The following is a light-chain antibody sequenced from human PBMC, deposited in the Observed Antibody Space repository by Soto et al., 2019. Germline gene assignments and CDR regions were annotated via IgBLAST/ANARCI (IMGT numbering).Light chain of an antibody. CDR2: GAS. Sequence: EIVLTQSPATLSLSPGERATLSCRASQSVSTKLVWYQQKPGQAPRVLIFGASSRATGIPARFSGSGSGTEFTLTISSLQPEDSAVYFCQQYHHWPPLTFGGGTKVEIK. CDR1: QSVSTK. V-gene: IGKV3-15*01. J-gene: IGKJ4*01. CDR3: QQYHHWPPLT.